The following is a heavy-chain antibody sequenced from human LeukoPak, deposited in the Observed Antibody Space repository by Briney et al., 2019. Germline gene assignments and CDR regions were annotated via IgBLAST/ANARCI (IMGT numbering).Heavy chain of an antibody. J-gene: IGHJ6*03. Sequence: PSETLSLTCAVSGGSISSYYWSWIRQPAGKGLEWMGRIYTSGSTNYNPSLKSRVTMSVDTSKNQFSLKLSSVTAADTAVYYCATDAGGTVIAGEYYYYMDVWGKGNTVTVSS. CDR2: IYTSGST. CDR3: ATDAGGTVIAGEYYYYMDV. V-gene: IGHV4-4*07. D-gene: IGHD6-13*01. CDR1: GGSISSYY.